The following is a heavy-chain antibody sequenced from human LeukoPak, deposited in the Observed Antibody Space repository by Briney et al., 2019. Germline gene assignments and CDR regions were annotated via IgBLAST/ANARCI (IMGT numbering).Heavy chain of an antibody. CDR3: AKYSSGYYYYFDY. D-gene: IGHD3-22*01. Sequence: GGSLRLSCAASGFTFSSYAMSWARQAPGKGLEWVSAISGSGGSTYYADSVKGRFTISRDNSKNTLYLQMNSLRAEDTAVYYCAKYSSGYYYYFDYWGQGTLVTVSS. CDR2: ISGSGGST. V-gene: IGHV3-23*01. CDR1: GFTFSSYA. J-gene: IGHJ4*02.